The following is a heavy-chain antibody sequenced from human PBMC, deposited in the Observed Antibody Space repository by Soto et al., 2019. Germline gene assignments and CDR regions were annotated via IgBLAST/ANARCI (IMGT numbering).Heavy chain of an antibody. J-gene: IGHJ3*02. D-gene: IGHD3-10*01. CDR2: IYHGGRT. Sequence: QVQLQESGPGLVKPSGTLSLTCAVSGGSIRTLNWWSWVRQSPGMGLDWIGDIYHGGRTNYNPSLESRVTMSLDESNNSFSLDLSSVTAADTAVYYCAKTLGGALDIWGQGTMVTVSS. CDR3: AKTLGGALDI. V-gene: IGHV4-4*02. CDR1: GGSIRTLNW.